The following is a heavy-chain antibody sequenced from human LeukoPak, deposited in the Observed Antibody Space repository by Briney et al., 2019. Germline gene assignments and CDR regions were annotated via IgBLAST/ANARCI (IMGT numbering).Heavy chain of an antibody. J-gene: IGHJ3*02. V-gene: IGHV1-18*01. CDR1: GYTFTHYG. CDR2: ISGYNGNT. Sequence: GASVKVSCKASGYTFTHYGISWVRQAPGHGLEWMGWISGYNGNTSDAQKFQGRVTMTTDTSTSTAYMEVRSLRSDDTAVYYCARADHYYPEAFDIWGQGTMVTVSS. D-gene: IGHD3-22*01. CDR3: ARADHYYPEAFDI.